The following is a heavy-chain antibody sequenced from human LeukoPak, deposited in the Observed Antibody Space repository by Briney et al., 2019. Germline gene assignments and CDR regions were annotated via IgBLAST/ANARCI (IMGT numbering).Heavy chain of an antibody. Sequence: GGSLRLSCAASGFTFSDYYMSWIRQAPGKGLEWVGRTRKKTNSYTTEYAASVKGRFTISRDDSKNSLYLQMNSLKTEDTAVYYCARGQVTGPYWYFDLWGRGTLVTVSS. CDR1: GFTFSDYY. D-gene: IGHD7-27*01. J-gene: IGHJ2*01. CDR3: ARGQVTGPYWYFDL. V-gene: IGHV3-72*01. CDR2: TRKKTNSYTT.